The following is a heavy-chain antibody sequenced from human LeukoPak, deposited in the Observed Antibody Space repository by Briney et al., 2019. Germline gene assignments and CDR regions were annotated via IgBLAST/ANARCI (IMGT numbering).Heavy chain of an antibody. J-gene: IGHJ4*02. CDR2: IGSFGSTI. CDR3: ARVMVVPSSDFDY. Sequence: GGSLRLSCAASGFTFSSYEMNWVRQAPGKGLEWVSYIGSFGSTIYYADSVKGRFTISRDNAKNSLYLQMNSLRAEDTAVYYCARVMVVPSSDFDYWGQGTLVTVSS. D-gene: IGHD2-15*01. CDR1: GFTFSSYE. V-gene: IGHV3-48*03.